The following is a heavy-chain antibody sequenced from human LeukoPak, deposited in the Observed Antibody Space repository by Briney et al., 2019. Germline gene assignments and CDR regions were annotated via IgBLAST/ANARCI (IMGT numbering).Heavy chain of an antibody. J-gene: IGHJ3*02. D-gene: IGHD2-2*03. CDR2: ISRSGRT. CDR3: AQGGYFAFDI. CDR1: GFTFSTYD. V-gene: IGHV3-23*01. Sequence: GGSLRLSCAASGFTFSTYDMQWVRQAPGKGLEWVSGISRSGRTYYTDSVKGRFSISRDNSRDTLYLQMNSLRAEDTAVYYCAQGGYFAFDIWGQGTMVAVSS.